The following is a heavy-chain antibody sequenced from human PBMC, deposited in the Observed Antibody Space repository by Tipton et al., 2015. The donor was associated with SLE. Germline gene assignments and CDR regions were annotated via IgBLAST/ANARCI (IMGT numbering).Heavy chain of an antibody. Sequence: QSGPEVKKPGASVKVSCKASGYTFTSYDINWVRQATGQGLEWMGWMNPNSGNTNYAQKLQGRVTMTTDTSTSTAYMELRSLRSDDTAVYYCARDSEGANRNLFDPWGQGTLVTVSS. CDR3: ARDSEGANRNLFDP. J-gene: IGHJ5*02. CDR2: MNPNSGNT. V-gene: IGHV1-8*01. CDR1: GYTFTSYD. D-gene: IGHD1-26*01.